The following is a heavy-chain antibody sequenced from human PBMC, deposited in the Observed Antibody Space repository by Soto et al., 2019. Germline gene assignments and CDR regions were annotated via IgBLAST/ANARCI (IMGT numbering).Heavy chain of an antibody. D-gene: IGHD3-16*01. CDR2: IWYDGSNK. Sequence: RRLSCAASGFTFSSYGMHWVRQAPGKGLEWVAVIWYDGSNKYYADSVKGRFTISRDNSKNTLYLQMNSLRAEDTAVYYCARDGAFPYYYYGMDVWGQGTTVTVSS. CDR1: GFTFSSYG. J-gene: IGHJ6*02. CDR3: ARDGAFPYYYYGMDV. V-gene: IGHV3-33*01.